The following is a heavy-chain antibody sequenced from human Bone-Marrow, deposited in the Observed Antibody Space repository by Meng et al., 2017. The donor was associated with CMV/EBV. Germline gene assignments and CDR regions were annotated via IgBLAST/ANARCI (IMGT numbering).Heavy chain of an antibody. CDR1: GFTVSSNY. Sequence: GGSLRLSCAASGFTVSSNYMSWVRQAPGKGLEWVSVIYSGGSTYYADSVKGRFTISRDNSKNTLYLQMSSLRAEDTAVYYCARDGLGHYGGNSGFDYWGQGTLVTVSS. CDR3: ARDGLGHYGGNSGFDY. V-gene: IGHV3-66*02. CDR2: IYSGGST. J-gene: IGHJ4*02. D-gene: IGHD4-23*01.